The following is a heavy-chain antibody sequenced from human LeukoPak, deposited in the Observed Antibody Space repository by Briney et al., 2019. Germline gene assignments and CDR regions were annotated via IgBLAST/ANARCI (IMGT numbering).Heavy chain of an antibody. CDR3: ATGKYCSGGSCSWDY. CDR1: GFTFSSYA. V-gene: IGHV3-30-3*01. CDR2: ISYDGSNK. Sequence: GGSLKLSCAASGFTFSSYAMHWVRQAPGKGLEWVAVISYDGSNKYYADSVKGRFTISGDNSKNTLYLQMNSLRAEDTAVYYCATGKYCSGGSCSWDYWGQGTLVTVSS. D-gene: IGHD2-15*01. J-gene: IGHJ4*02.